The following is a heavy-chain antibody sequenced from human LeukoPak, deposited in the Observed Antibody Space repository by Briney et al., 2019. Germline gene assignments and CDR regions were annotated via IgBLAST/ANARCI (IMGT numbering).Heavy chain of an antibody. J-gene: IGHJ3*02. Sequence: GGSLRLSCAASGFTFSDYYMNWIRQAPGKGLEWVSYISHTSSYTNYADSVKGRFTISRDNAKNSLYLQMNSLRAEDTAVYYCARSPLPKHAFGIWGQGTMVTVSS. V-gene: IGHV3-11*06. CDR2: ISHTSSYT. CDR3: ARSPLPKHAFGI. CDR1: GFTFSDYY.